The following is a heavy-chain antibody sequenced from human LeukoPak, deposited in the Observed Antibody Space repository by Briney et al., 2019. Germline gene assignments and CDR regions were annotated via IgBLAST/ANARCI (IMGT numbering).Heavy chain of an antibody. J-gene: IGHJ4*02. D-gene: IGHD3-9*01. CDR2: LYFDESQK. Sequence: GGSLRLSCAASGFNLNTYGMHWVRQAPGKGLEWVALLYFDESQKDYADAVKGRFTIFRDNFKNTLYLQMDSLRTDDTAVYFCARDYYQSLTGYSLLNHFGLWGPGRLVTVSS. V-gene: IGHV3-33*01. CDR3: ARDYYQSLTGYSLLNHFGL. CDR1: GFNLNTYG.